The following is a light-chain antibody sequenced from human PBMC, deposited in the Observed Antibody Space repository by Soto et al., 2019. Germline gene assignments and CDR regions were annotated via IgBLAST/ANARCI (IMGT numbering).Light chain of an antibody. CDR3: QTWGTGIHV. CDR1: SGHSSYA. CDR2: VNTDGSH. J-gene: IGLJ2*01. V-gene: IGLV4-69*01. Sequence: QLVLTQSPSASASLGASVKLTCTLSSGHSSYAIAWHQQQPEKGPRYLMKVNTDGSHSRGDGIPDRFSGSSSGAERYLTISSLQSEDEAAYYCQTWGTGIHVFGGGTKLTVL.